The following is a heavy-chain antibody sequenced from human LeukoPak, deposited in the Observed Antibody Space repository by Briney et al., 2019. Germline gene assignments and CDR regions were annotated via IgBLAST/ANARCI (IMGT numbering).Heavy chain of an antibody. V-gene: IGHV3-30*04. CDR3: AKGVDIEAPNYD. J-gene: IGHJ4*02. Sequence: PGGSLRLSCAASGFTLSSYAMHWVRQAPGKGLEWVAVISYDGSNKYHADSVKGRFTISSDNSKNTLYLQMNSLRAEDTAVYYCAKGVDIEAPNYDWGQGTLVTVSS. CDR2: ISYDGSNK. CDR1: GFTLSSYA. D-gene: IGHD5-12*01.